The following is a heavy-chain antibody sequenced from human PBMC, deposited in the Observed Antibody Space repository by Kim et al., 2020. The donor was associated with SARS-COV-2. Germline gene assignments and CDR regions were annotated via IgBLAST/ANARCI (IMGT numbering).Heavy chain of an antibody. CDR1: GFTFSSYG. J-gene: IGHJ3*02. D-gene: IGHD1-26*01. CDR3: AKGDLVGARPPDAFDI. V-gene: IGHV3-30*18. Sequence: GGSLRLSCAASGFTFSSYGMHWVRQAPGKGLEWVAVISYDGSNKYYADSVKGRFTISRDNSKNTLYLQMNSLRAEDTAVYYCAKGDLVGARPPDAFDIWAKGQWSPSLQ. CDR2: ISYDGSNK.